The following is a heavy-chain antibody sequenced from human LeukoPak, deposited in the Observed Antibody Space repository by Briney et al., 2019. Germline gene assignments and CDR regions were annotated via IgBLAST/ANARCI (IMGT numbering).Heavy chain of an antibody. CDR1: GGSISSSSYY. V-gene: IGHV4-39*01. CDR2: IYYSGST. J-gene: IGHJ4*02. D-gene: IGHD4-17*01. Sequence: PSETLSLTCTVSGGSISSSSYYWGWIRQPPGKGLEWIGSIYYSGSTYYNPSLKSRVTISVDTSKNQFSLKLSSVTAAGTAVYYCARHDSAPQGTVTTFLFDYWGQGTLVTVSS. CDR3: ARHDSAPQGTVTTFLFDY.